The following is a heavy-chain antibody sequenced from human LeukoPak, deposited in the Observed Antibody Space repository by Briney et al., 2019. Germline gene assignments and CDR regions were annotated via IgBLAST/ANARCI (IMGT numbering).Heavy chain of an antibody. Sequence: SETLSLTCTVSGGSISSYYWSWIRQPPGKGLEWIGYIYYSGSTNYNPSLKSRVTMSVDTSKNQFSLNLSSVTAADTAVYYCARGLRPTYYYGSGSYRPPYYFDYWGQGTLVTVSS. CDR1: GGSISSYY. CDR2: IYYSGST. CDR3: ARGLRPTYYYGSGSYRPPYYFDY. J-gene: IGHJ4*02. D-gene: IGHD3-10*01. V-gene: IGHV4-59*08.